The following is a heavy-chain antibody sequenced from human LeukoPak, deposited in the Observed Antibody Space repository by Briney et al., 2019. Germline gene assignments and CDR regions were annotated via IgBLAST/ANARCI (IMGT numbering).Heavy chain of an antibody. D-gene: IGHD5-24*01. CDR1: GGTFSSYA. J-gene: IGHJ5*02. V-gene: IGHV1-18*01. CDR3: ARDGDGGNWFDP. Sequence: ASVKVSCKASGGTFSSYAISWVRQAPGQGLEWMGWISAYNGNTNYAQKLQGRVTMTTDTSTSTAYMELRSLRSDDTAVYYCARDGDGGNWFDPWGQGTLVTVSS. CDR2: ISAYNGNT.